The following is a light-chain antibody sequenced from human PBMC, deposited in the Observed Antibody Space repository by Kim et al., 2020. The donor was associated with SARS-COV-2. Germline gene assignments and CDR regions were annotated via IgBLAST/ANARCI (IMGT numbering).Light chain of an antibody. J-gene: IGKJ3*01. V-gene: IGKV3-20*01. CDR2: DAS. Sequence: DIVLTQSPDTLSLFPGERATFSCRASQTVTSNRLAWYQQKPGQPPRLLIYDASIRAAGIPDRFSGSGSGTGFTLTISRLEPEDFAVYYCQQYGNSPCTFGPGTQVEIK. CDR1: QTVTSNR. CDR3: QQYGNSPCT.